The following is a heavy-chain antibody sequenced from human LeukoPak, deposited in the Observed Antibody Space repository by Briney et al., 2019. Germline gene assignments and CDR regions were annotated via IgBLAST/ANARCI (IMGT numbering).Heavy chain of an antibody. CDR3: AKATVSPTLFDY. J-gene: IGHJ4*02. CDR2: ISWNSGSI. CDR1: GFTFDGYA. D-gene: IGHD4-11*01. Sequence: GGSLRLSCAASGFTFDGYAMHWVRQAPGKGLEWVSGISWNSGSIGYADSVKGRFTISRDNAKNSLYLQMNSLRAEDTALYYCAKATVSPTLFDYWGQGTLVTVSS. V-gene: IGHV3-9*01.